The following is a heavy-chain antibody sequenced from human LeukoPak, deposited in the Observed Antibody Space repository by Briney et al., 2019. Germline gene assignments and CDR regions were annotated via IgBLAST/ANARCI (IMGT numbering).Heavy chain of an antibody. CDR3: VKCPYGNYYDSSGYRPHFDY. Sequence: QTGRSLRLSCAASGFSFSTYAMSWVRQPPGKGLEWVSAISGSTGNTYYADSVKGRFTISRDNSKSTLYLQMNSLRAEDTAVYYCVKCPYGNYYDSSGYRPHFDYWGQGTLLTVSS. D-gene: IGHD3-22*01. J-gene: IGHJ4*02. V-gene: IGHV3-23*01. CDR2: ISGSTGNT. CDR1: GFSFSTYA.